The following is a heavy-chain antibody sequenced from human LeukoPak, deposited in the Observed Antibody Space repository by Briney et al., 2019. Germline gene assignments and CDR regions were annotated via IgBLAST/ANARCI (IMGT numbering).Heavy chain of an antibody. Sequence: SVKVSCKASGGTFSSYAISWVRQAPGQGLEWMGGIIPIVGTANYAQKLQGRVTITTDESTSTSYMEMSSLRSEDTAVYYCASRQKDYREDDYWGQGTLVTVSS. CDR2: IIPIVGTA. CDR1: GGTFSSYA. D-gene: IGHD3-16*01. V-gene: IGHV1-69*05. CDR3: ASRQKDYREDDY. J-gene: IGHJ4*02.